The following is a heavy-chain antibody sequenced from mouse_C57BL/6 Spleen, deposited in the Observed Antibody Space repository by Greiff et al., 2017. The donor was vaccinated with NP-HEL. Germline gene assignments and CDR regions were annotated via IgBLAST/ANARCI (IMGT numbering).Heavy chain of an antibody. CDR3: ARRYYGSSYAMDY. CDR1: GFTFSDYG. Sequence: DVQLVESGGGLVKPGGSLKLSCAASGFTFSDYGMHWVRQAPEKGLEWVAYISSGSSTIYYADTVKGRFTISRDNAKNTLFLQMTSLRSEDTAMYYCARRYYGSSYAMDYWGQGTTLTVSS. V-gene: IGHV5-17*01. J-gene: IGHJ2*01. D-gene: IGHD1-1*01. CDR2: ISSGSSTI.